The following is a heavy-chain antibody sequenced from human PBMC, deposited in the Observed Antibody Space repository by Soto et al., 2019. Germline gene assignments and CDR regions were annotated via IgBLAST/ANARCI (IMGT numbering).Heavy chain of an antibody. J-gene: IGHJ6*02. CDR2: IHYSGST. CDR1: GGSISSYY. Sequence: SETLSLTCTVSGGSISSYYWSWIRQPPGKGLEWIGYIHYSGSTNYNPSLKSRVTISVDTSKNQFSLKLSSVTAGDTAVYYCASFSGGRYYYGMDVWGQGTTVTVAS. V-gene: IGHV4-59*01. D-gene: IGHD3-10*01. CDR3: ASFSGGRYYYGMDV.